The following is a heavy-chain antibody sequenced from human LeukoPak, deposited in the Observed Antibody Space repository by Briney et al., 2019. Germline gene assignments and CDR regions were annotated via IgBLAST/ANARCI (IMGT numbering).Heavy chain of an antibody. Sequence: GGSLRLSCAASGFALSTYSMNWVRQAPGKGLEWVSYISSTSRTIYYADSVEGRFTISRDNAKNSLYLQMNSLGDDDTAVYYCARVGYTYGYYDYWGQGILVTVSS. CDR1: GFALSTYS. D-gene: IGHD5-18*01. CDR2: ISSTSRTI. V-gene: IGHV3-48*02. J-gene: IGHJ4*02. CDR3: ARVGYTYGYYDY.